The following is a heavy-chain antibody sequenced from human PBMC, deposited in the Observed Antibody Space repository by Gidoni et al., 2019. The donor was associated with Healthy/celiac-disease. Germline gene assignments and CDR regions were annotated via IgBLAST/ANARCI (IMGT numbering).Heavy chain of an antibody. Sequence: QVQLVQSGAEVKKPVASVKVSCKASGYTFTSYDIHWVRQATGQGLEWMGWMNPNSGNTGYAQKLQGRVTMTRNTSISTAYMELSSLRSEDTAVYYCARPAGRDGYNYGDLYYYYYYYMDVWGKGTTVTVSS. CDR3: ARPAGRDGYNYGDLYYYYYYYMDV. CDR2: MNPNSGNT. D-gene: IGHD5-12*01. V-gene: IGHV1-8*01. J-gene: IGHJ6*03. CDR1: GYTFTSYD.